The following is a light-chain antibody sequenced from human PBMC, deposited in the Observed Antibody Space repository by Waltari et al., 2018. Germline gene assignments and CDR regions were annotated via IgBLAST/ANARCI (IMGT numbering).Light chain of an antibody. CDR1: KLGDKY. Sequence: SYELTQPPSVSVSPGQTASITCSGDKLGDKYACWYRQKPGQSPVLVIYQETKRPAGIPGRFAGSNSGSTATLTISGTQALDEADYYCQAWDSSNYVVFGGGTKLTVL. V-gene: IGLV3-1*01. CDR3: QAWDSSNYVV. CDR2: QET. J-gene: IGLJ2*01.